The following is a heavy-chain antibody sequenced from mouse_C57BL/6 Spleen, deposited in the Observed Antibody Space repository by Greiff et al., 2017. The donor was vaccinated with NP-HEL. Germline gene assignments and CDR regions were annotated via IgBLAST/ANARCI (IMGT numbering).Heavy chain of an antibody. CDR1: GYSFTSYY. CDR3: ARRDYDYDGGGFAY. D-gene: IGHD2-4*01. V-gene: IGHV1-66*01. CDR2: IYPGSGNT. J-gene: IGHJ3*01. Sequence: QVQLQQSGPELVKPGASVKISCKASGYSFTSYYIHWVKQRPGQGLEWIGWIYPGSGNTKYNEKFKGKATLTADTSSSTAYMQLSSLTSEDSAVDYCARRDYDYDGGGFAYWGQGTLVTVSA.